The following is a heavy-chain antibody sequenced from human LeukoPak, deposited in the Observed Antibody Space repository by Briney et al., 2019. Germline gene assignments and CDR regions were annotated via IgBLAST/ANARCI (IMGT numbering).Heavy chain of an antibody. Sequence: ASVKVSCKXSGYTFTGYYIHWVRQAPGQGLEWMGWISPDSGGTNYAQKFQGRVTMTRDTSISTAYMELRTLTSDDTAVYYCARIQGNGDYRDYWGQGTLVTVSS. CDR3: ARIQGNGDYRDY. V-gene: IGHV1-2*02. CDR2: ISPDSGGT. J-gene: IGHJ4*02. D-gene: IGHD4-17*01. CDR1: GYTFTGYY.